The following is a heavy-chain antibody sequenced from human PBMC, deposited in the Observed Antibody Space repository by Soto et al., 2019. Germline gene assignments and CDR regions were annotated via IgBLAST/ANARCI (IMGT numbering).Heavy chain of an antibody. CDR1: RDTFTSYY. V-gene: IGHV1-46*01. CDR2: INPHGGST. Sequence: ASVKVSCKAPRDTFTSYYINWVRQAPGQGLEWMGVINPHGGSTAYAQKFKGRVTLTRDTSASTVYMEVSSLTSEDTAMYYCARSSGGNFGIIIEGTNWFAPRRQGTLVTVSS. CDR3: ARSSGGNFGIIIEGTNWFAP. J-gene: IGHJ5*02. D-gene: IGHD1-26*01.